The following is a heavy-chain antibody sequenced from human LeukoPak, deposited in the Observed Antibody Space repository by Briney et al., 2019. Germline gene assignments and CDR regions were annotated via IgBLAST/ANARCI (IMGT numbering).Heavy chain of an antibody. J-gene: IGHJ4*02. V-gene: IGHV4-38-2*02. CDR2: ICHSGST. D-gene: IGHD6-19*01. Sequence: SETLSLACTVSGYSISSGYYWGWIRQPPGKGLEWIGIICHSGSTYYNPSLKSRVTISVDTSKSQFSLKLSSVTAADTAVYYCARVAVEYDYWGQGTLVTVSS. CDR1: GYSISSGYY. CDR3: ARVAVEYDY.